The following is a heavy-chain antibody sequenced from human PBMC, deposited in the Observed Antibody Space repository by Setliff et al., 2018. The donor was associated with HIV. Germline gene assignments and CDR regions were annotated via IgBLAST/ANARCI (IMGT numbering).Heavy chain of an antibody. J-gene: IGHJ4*02. CDR2: IYYSGST. Sequence: SETLSLTCTVSGGSISSGGYYWSWIRQHPGKGLEWIGYIYYSGSTYYNPSLKSRVTISVDTSKNQFSLKLSSVTAADTAVYYCARASQYSSSALGYWGQGTLVTVSS. CDR3: ARASQYSSSALGY. CDR1: GGSISSGGYY. D-gene: IGHD6-6*01. V-gene: IGHV4-31*03.